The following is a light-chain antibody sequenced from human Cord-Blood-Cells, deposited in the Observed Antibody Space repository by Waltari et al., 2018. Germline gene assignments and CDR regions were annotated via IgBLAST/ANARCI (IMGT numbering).Light chain of an antibody. V-gene: IGKV1-5*01. CDR1: QSISSC. CDR3: QQYNSYLYT. CDR2: DAS. J-gene: IGKJ2*01. Sequence: DIEMTQSPSTLSASVGDRVTITCPASQSISSCLAWYQPKPGKAPNLLIYDASSLESGVPSRFSGGGSGTEFTLTISSLQPDDFATYYCQQYNSYLYTFGQGTKLEIK.